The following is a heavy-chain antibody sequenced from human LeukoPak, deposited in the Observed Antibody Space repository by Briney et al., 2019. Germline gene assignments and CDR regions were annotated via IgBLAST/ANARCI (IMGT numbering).Heavy chain of an antibody. V-gene: IGHV1-2*02. CDR2: INPNGGGT. D-gene: IGHD2-15*01. CDR3: ARVGAGNCCFFNY. J-gene: IGHJ4*02. Sequence: ASVKLSFTASGYTFTVYYIHWVRQAPGEGLEWMGWINPNGGGTSYAQKFQGRVTITGDTSISTAYMDLSRLRSDDTAVYYCARVGAGNCCFFNYWGQGTLVTVSS. CDR1: GYTFTVYY.